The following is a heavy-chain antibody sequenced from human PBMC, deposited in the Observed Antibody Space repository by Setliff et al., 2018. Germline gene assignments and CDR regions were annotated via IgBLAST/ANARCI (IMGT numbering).Heavy chain of an antibody. CDR2: IIPFFGNT. J-gene: IGHJ4*02. V-gene: IGHV1-69*13. CDR3: ATPHCSDGTCRYYFDY. D-gene: IGHD2-15*01. Sequence: SVKVSCKVSGGTFGSSAFTWVRQAPGPGLEYMGGIIPFFGNTNYAQKFQGRLSITADESTNTVYMELSRLRSEDTAMYYCATPHCSDGTCRYYFDYWGQGTLVTVSS. CDR1: GGTFGSSA.